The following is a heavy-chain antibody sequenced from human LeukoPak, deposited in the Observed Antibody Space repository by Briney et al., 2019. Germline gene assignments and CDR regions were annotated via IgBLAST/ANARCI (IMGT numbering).Heavy chain of an antibody. D-gene: IGHD3-10*01. CDR2: IYYSGTT. Sequence: SETLSLTCTVSGGSISSSNYYWGWIRQPPGKGLEWNGTIYYSGTTYYNPSLERRVTISEDTSKNQVSLTLRSVTAADTAVYYCARQISDYYYYYMDVWGKGTTVTVSS. J-gene: IGHJ6*03. CDR3: ARQISDYYYYYMDV. V-gene: IGHV4-39*01. CDR1: GGSISSSNYY.